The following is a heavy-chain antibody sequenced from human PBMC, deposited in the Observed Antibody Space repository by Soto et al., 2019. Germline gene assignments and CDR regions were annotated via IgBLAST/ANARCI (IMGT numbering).Heavy chain of an antibody. CDR1: GFTFSSYW. D-gene: IGHD3-3*01. CDR2: INSDGSST. V-gene: IGHV3-74*01. J-gene: IGHJ5*02. Sequence: GGSLRLSCAASGFTFSSYWMHWVRQAPGKGLVWVSRINSDGSSTSYADSVKGRFTISRDNAKNTLYLQMNSLRAEDTAVYYCARDGVLPVWRFWRGGGLNWFDPWGQGTLVTVSS. CDR3: ARDGVLPVWRFWRGGGLNWFDP.